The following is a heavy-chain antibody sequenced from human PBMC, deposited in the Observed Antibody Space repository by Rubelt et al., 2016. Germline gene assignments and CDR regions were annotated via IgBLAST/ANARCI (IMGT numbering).Heavy chain of an antibody. D-gene: IGHD5-12*01. Sequence: EVQLVESGGDLVQPGGSLRLSCAASGFTFNHYWMSWFRQAPGKGLEWVANIKQDGSEKYYVDSVESRFTSSRDNAANSGYLQMNSLRAEETAVYYCARLYRGPDYWGQGTLVTVSS. CDR2: IKQDGSEK. V-gene: IGHV3-7*01. J-gene: IGHJ4*02. CDR1: GFTFNHYW. CDR3: ARLYRGPDY.